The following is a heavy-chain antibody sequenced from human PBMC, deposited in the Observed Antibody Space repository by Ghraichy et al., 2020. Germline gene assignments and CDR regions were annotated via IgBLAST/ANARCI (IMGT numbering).Heavy chain of an antibody. J-gene: IGHJ4*02. D-gene: IGHD2-2*01. CDR2: ISAYNGDT. CDR1: GYTFTNHG. V-gene: IGHV1-18*04. Sequence: ASVKVSCKASGYTFTNHGINWVRQAPGQGLEWMGWISAYNGDTQYAQNLQGRVTMTTDTSTSTAYMDLRSLRSDDTAVYYCARVSVVPTAKSDYWGQGPPVTVSS. CDR3: ARVSVVPTAKSDY.